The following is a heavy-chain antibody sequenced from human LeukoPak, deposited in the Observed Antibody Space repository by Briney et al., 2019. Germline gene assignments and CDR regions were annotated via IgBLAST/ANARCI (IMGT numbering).Heavy chain of an antibody. J-gene: IGHJ4*02. V-gene: IGHV3-23*01. D-gene: IGHD3-10*01. Sequence: PGGSLRLSCAASGFTFSSYAMSWVRQHPGKGLEWVSAISGSGGSTYYADSKKGRFTISRDNSKNTLYLQMTGLRAEDTAVYCGAKDLLLGFGELSHWGQGTLVTVSS. CDR3: AKDLLLGFGELSH. CDR1: GFTFSSYA. CDR2: ISGSGGST.